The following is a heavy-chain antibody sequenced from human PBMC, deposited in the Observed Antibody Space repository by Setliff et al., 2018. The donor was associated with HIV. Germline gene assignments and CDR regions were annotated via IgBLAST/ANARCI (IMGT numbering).Heavy chain of an antibody. CDR3: ARRDGRSMNAFEI. D-gene: IGHD6-13*01. V-gene: IGHV5-51*01. CDR1: DYTFTTYW. J-gene: IGHJ3*02. CDR2: IYPDDSNI. Sequence: PGESLKTSCKALDYTFTTYWIGWVRQKPGEGLEWMGIIYPDDSNIRYNPSFQSHVTISADKSIATAYLQVNDLKTSDTATYYCARRDGRSMNAFEIWGPGTMVTVSS.